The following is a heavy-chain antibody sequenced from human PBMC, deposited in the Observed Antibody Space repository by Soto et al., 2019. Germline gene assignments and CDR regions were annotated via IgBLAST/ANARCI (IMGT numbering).Heavy chain of an antibody. J-gene: IGHJ6*02. V-gene: IGHV5-51*01. CDR3: ARQYYYDSSGYYSRGMDV. Sequence: GESLKISCKGSGYSFTSYWIGWVRQVPGKGLEWTGIIYPGDSDTRYSPSFRGQVTISADKSISTAYLQWSSLKASDTAMYYCARQYYYDSSGYYSRGMDVWGQGTTVTVSS. CDR1: GYSFTSYW. D-gene: IGHD3-22*01. CDR2: IYPGDSDT.